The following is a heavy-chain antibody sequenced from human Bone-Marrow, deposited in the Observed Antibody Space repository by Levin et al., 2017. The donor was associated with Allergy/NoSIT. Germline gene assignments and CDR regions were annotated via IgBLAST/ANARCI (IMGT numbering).Heavy chain of an antibody. CDR3: ARRGVWFGELFPSGYYYDGMDV. V-gene: IGHV1-18*01. Sequence: GESLKISCKASGYTFTSYGISWVRQAPGQGLEWMGWISAYNGNTNYAQKLQGRVTMTTDTSTSTAYMELRSLRSDDTAVYYCARRGVWFGELFPSGYYYDGMDVWGQGTTVTVSS. CDR1: GYTFTSYG. D-gene: IGHD3-10*01. CDR2: ISAYNGNT. J-gene: IGHJ6*02.